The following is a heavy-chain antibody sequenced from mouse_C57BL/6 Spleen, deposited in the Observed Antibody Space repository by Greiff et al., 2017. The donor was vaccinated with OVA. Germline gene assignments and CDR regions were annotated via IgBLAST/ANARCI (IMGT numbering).Heavy chain of an antibody. D-gene: IGHD2-4*01. Sequence: EVQRVESGGGLVKPGGSLKLSCAASGFTFSDYGMHWVRQAPEKGLEWVAYISSGSSTIYYADTVKGRFTISRDNAKNTLFLQMTSLRSEDTAMYYCARDDYDGFFAYWGQGTLVTVSA. CDR2: ISSGSSTI. CDR1: GFTFSDYG. J-gene: IGHJ3*01. CDR3: ARDDYDGFFAY. V-gene: IGHV5-17*01.